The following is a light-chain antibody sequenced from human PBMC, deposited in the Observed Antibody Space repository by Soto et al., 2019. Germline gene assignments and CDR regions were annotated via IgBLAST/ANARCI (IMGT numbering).Light chain of an antibody. CDR3: QQSYSIPYT. V-gene: IGKV1-39*01. CDR2: AAS. Sequence: DIQMTQSPSSLSASVGDRVTITCRASQTISTYLNWYQQRPGKAPKLLIYAASNLQSGVPSRFSGSGSGTDFTLTISSLQPEDFATYYCQQSYSIPYTFGQGNKLEI. CDR1: QTISTY. J-gene: IGKJ2*01.